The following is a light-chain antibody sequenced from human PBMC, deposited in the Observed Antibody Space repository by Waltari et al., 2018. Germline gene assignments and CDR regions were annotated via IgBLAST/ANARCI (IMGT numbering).Light chain of an antibody. Sequence: DIVMTQSPDSLAVSLGERATINCKSSQSVLYSSNNKNYLAWYQQKPRQPPKLLIYWASARESGVPDRFSGSGSGTDFTLTISSPQAEDVAVYYCQQYYSTPHTFGQGTKLEIK. J-gene: IGKJ2*01. V-gene: IGKV4-1*01. CDR2: WAS. CDR3: QQYYSTPHT. CDR1: QSVLYSSNNKNY.